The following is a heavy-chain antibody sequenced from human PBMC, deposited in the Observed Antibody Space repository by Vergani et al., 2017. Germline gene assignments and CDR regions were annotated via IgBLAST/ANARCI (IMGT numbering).Heavy chain of an antibody. CDR1: GYTFTSYA. Sequence: QVQLVQSGSELKKPGASVKVSCKAPGYTFTSYAMNWVRQAPGQGLEWMGWINTNTGNPTYAQGFTGRFVFSLDTSVSTAYLRISSLKAEDTAVYYCARVFLYCSSTSCYASYYYGMDVWGQGTTVTVSS. J-gene: IGHJ6*02. CDR2: INTNTGNP. D-gene: IGHD2-2*01. CDR3: ARVFLYCSSTSCYASYYYGMDV. V-gene: IGHV7-4-1*02.